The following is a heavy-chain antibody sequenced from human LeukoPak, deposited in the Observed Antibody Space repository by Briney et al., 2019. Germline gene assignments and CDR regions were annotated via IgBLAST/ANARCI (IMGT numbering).Heavy chain of an antibody. Sequence: SETLSLTCIVSGGSISSSIYYWAWVRQPPGKGLEWIGTVFYNGATQYSPSLRSRVTISIDTSTNQFSLKLTSVTAADTALYYCARDSGSYSEFDYWGQGTLVTVSS. J-gene: IGHJ4*02. D-gene: IGHD1-26*01. CDR2: VFYNGAT. CDR1: GGSISSSIYY. V-gene: IGHV4-39*07. CDR3: ARDSGSYSEFDY.